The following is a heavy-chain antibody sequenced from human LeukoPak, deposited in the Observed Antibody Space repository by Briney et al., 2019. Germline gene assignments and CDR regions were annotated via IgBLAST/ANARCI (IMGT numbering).Heavy chain of an antibody. CDR1: GFTFSSYW. CDR2: IKQDGSEK. V-gene: IGHV3-7*01. Sequence: GGSLRLSCAASGFTFSSYWMSWVRQAPGKGLEWVANIKQDGSEKYYVDSVKGRFTISRDNAKNSLYLQMNSLRAEDTAVYYCARDYSDYVWGSYRFDYWAREPWSPSPQ. CDR3: ARDYSDYVWGSYRFDY. J-gene: IGHJ4*02. D-gene: IGHD3-16*02.